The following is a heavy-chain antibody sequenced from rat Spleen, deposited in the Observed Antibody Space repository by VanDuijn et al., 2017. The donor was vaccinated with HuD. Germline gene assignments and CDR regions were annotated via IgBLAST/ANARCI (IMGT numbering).Heavy chain of an antibody. D-gene: IGHD5-1*01. CDR3: ATTPGRPFAY. V-gene: IGHV5-25*01. Sequence: EVQLVESGGGLVQPGRSMKLSCAASGFTFSSFPMAWIRQGPKKGLEWVASISTGGGNTYYRDSVKGRFTFSRDNARGTLYLQMDSLRSEDTATYYCATTPGRPFAYWGQGTLVTVSS. CDR2: ISTGGGNT. CDR1: GFTFSSFP. J-gene: IGHJ3*01.